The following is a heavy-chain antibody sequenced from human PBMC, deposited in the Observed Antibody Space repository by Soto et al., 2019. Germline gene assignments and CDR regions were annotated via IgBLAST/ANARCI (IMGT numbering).Heavy chain of an antibody. Sequence: SEALSLTCTVSGGSVSSDSYYWTWIRQPPGKGLEWIGLIYNSGDTNYNPSLKSQVTMSLDTANNQSSLKLNSVTAADTDVYSCARDPGTSPGRGSPEHWCQVTLVTDAS. V-gene: IGHV4-61*01. CDR3: ARDPGTSPGRGSPEH. D-gene: IGHD1-1*01. CDR1: GGSVSSDSYY. CDR2: IYNSGDT. J-gene: IGHJ1*01.